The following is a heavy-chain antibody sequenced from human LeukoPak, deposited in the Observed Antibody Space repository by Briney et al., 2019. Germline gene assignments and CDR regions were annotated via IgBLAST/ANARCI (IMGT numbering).Heavy chain of an antibody. Sequence: SEILSLTCTVSGGSISSYYWSWIRQPPGKGLDWIGFIYHNGRTDYNPSLKSRVTISADTSKNQFSLRLSSVTAADTAVYYCARVFRAAAVDYWGQGTLVTVSS. CDR2: IYHNGRT. CDR3: ARVFRAAAVDY. J-gene: IGHJ4*02. D-gene: IGHD6-13*01. CDR1: GGSISSYY. V-gene: IGHV4-59*01.